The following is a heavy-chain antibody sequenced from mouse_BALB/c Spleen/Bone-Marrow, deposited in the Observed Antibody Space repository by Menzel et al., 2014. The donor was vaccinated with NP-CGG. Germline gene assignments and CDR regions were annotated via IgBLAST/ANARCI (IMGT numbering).Heavy chain of an antibody. CDR3: ARAACYYYAMDY. D-gene: IGHD2-12*01. Sequence: GAQLVRPGASVKISGKASGYSFTNYWMHWVKQRPGQGLEWIGRIDPADSETRLNQKFKDNATLMVDKSSRTDYMQIISWTCEESAVYYCARAACYYYAMDYWGQGSSVTVSS. V-gene: IGHV1S127*01. CDR1: GYSFTNYW. J-gene: IGHJ4*01. CDR2: IDPADSET.